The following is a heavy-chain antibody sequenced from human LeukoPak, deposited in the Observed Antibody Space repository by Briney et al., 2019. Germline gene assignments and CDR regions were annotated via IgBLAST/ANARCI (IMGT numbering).Heavy chain of an antibody. CDR3: ARLMRGYFDY. CDR1: GGSIYSSSYY. Sequence: PSETLSLTCTVSGGSIYSSSYYWGWIRQPPGKGLEWIGYIYYSGSTNYNPSLKSRVTTSVDTSKNQLSLKLSSVTAADTAVYYCARLMRGYFDYWGQGTLVTVSS. J-gene: IGHJ4*02. V-gene: IGHV4-61*05. CDR2: IYYSGST.